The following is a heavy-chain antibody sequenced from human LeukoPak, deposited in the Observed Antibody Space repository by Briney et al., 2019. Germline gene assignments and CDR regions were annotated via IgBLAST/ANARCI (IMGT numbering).Heavy chain of an antibody. D-gene: IGHD1-1*01. Sequence: KPSETLSLTCAVYGGSFSGYYWSWIRQPPGKGLEWIGEINHSGSTNYNPSLKSRVTISVDTSKNQFSLKLSSVTAADTAVYYCARGGGRERRFGYWGQGTLVTVSP. V-gene: IGHV4-34*01. CDR3: ARGGGRERRFGY. CDR1: GGSFSGYY. J-gene: IGHJ4*02. CDR2: INHSGST.